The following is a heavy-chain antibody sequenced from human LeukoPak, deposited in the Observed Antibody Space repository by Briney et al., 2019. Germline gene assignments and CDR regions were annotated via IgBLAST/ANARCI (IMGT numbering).Heavy chain of an antibody. V-gene: IGHV4-30-2*01. D-gene: IGHD3-22*01. CDR2: IYHSGST. J-gene: IGHJ4*02. CDR3: ARSYDSSGYYFF. Sequence: SETLSLTCTVSGGSISSGGYYWSWIRQPPGKGLEWIGYIYHSGSTYYNPSLKSRVTISVDRSKNQFSLKLSSVTAADTAMYYCARSYDSSGYYFFWGQGTLVTVSS. CDR1: GGSISSGGYY.